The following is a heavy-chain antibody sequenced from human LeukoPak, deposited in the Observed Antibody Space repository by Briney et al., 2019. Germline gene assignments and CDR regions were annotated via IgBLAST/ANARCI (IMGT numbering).Heavy chain of an antibody. D-gene: IGHD2-21*02. Sequence: ASETLSLTCTVSGGSISSSSYYWGWLRQPPGKGLEWIGSIYYSGSTYYNPSLKSRVTISVDTSKNQFSLKLSSVTAADTAVYYCAANTLCGGDCYRYYYYYYGMDVWGQGTTVTVSS. CDR2: IYYSGST. CDR1: GGSISSSSYY. CDR3: AANTLCGGDCYRYYYYYYGMDV. V-gene: IGHV4-39*01. J-gene: IGHJ6*02.